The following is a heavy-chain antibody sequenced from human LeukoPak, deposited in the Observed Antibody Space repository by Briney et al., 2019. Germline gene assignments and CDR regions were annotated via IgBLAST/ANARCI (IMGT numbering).Heavy chain of an antibody. CDR2: IKSKTDSGTT. V-gene: IGHV3-15*01. Sequence: GGSLRLSCAASGFTFSNAWMSWVRQAPGKGLEWVGRIKSKTDSGTTDYAAPVKGRFTISRDDSKNTLYLQMNSLKTEDTAVYYCTTDQNPGSVSYYIVFDYWGQGTLVTVSS. CDR1: GFTFSNAW. D-gene: IGHD3-10*01. J-gene: IGHJ4*02. CDR3: TTDQNPGSVSYYIVFDY.